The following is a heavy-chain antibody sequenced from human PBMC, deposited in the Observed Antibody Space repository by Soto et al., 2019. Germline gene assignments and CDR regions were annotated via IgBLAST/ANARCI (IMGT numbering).Heavy chain of an antibody. J-gene: IGHJ4*02. CDR3: AKPPAARYNWNDGGLDY. CDR1: GFTFSSYA. D-gene: IGHD1-20*01. V-gene: IGHV3-23*01. CDR2: ISGSGGST. Sequence: GGSLRLSCAASGFTFSSYAMSWVRQAPGKGLEWVSAISGSGGSTYYADSVKGRFTISRDNSKNTLYLQMNSLRAEDTAVYYCAKPPAARYNWNDGGLDYWGQGTLVTVSS.